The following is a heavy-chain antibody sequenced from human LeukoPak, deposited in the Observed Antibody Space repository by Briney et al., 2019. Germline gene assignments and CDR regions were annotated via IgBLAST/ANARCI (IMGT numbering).Heavy chain of an antibody. J-gene: IGHJ4*02. CDR2: ISSSSSYI. CDR1: GFTFSSYS. Sequence: GGSLRLSCAASGFTFSSYSMNWVRQAPGKGLEWVSSISSSSSYIYYADSVKGRFTISRDNAKNSLYLRMNSLRAEDTAVYYCARLVATSPRFDYWGQGTLVTVSS. CDR3: ARLVATSPRFDY. V-gene: IGHV3-21*01. D-gene: IGHD5-12*01.